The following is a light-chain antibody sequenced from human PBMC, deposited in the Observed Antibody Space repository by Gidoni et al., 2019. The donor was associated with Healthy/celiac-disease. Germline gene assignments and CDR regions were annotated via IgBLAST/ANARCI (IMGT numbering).Light chain of an antibody. CDR3: SSYTSSSTLLV. V-gene: IGLV2-14*01. CDR1: SSDVGGYNY. J-gene: IGLJ1*01. CDR2: DVS. Sequence: QSALTQPPSVSGSPGPSITISCTGTSSDVGGYNYVPWYQQHPGKAPKLMIYDVSNRPSGVSNRFSGSKSGNTASLTISGLQAEDEADYYCSSYTSSSTLLVFGTGTKVTVL.